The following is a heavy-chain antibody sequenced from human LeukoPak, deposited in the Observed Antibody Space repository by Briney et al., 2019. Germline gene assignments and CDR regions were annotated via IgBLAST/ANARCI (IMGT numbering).Heavy chain of an antibody. CDR3: ARGPYCGGDCYSIFDY. Sequence: ASVKVSCKASGYTFTNYDINWVRQATGQGLEWMGWMNPNSGNTGYAQKFQGRVTITADKSTSTAYMELSSLRSEDTAVYYCARGPYCGGDCYSIFDYWGQGTLVTVSS. V-gene: IGHV1-8*03. CDR1: GYTFTNYD. CDR2: MNPNSGNT. D-gene: IGHD2-21*02. J-gene: IGHJ4*02.